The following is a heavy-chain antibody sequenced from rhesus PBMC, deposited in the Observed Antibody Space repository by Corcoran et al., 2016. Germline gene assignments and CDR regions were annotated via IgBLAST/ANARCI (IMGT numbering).Heavy chain of an antibody. CDR3: AREGGWGSPLFDY. CDR2: IESRGST. Sequence: QLQLQESGPGLVKPSETLSLTCAVSGGSISGYWWSWIRQPPGKGLEWVGRIESRGSTDYTPSLKSRVTISRDTSKNQFSLKLGSVTAADTAVYYCAREGGWGSPLFDYWGQGVLVTVSS. V-gene: IGHV4-160*01. D-gene: IGHD3-34*01. CDR1: GGSISGYW. J-gene: IGHJ4*01.